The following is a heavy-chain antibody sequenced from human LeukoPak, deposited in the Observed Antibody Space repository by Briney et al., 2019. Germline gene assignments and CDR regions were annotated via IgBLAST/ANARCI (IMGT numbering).Heavy chain of an antibody. CDR1: GFTFSDYY. V-gene: IGHV3-11*01. D-gene: IGHD3-22*01. CDR2: ISSSGSTI. J-gene: IGHJ3*02. CDR3: ARSLYYYDSSGYRILDAFDI. Sequence: PGGSLRLSCAASGFTFSDYYMSWIRQAPGKGLEWVSYISSSGSTIYYADSVKGRFTISRGNAKNSLYLQMNSLRAEDTAVYYCARSLYYYDSSGYRILDAFDIWGQGTMVTVSS.